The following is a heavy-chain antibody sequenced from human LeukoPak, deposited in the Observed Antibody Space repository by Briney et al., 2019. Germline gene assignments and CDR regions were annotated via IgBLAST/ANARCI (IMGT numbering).Heavy chain of an antibody. CDR2: IYYTGST. V-gene: IGHV4-59*01. CDR3: VRSKSGTYGWFDP. Sequence: SETLSLTCTVSGVSISGYYWSWIRQPPGKGLEWIGYIYYTGSTNYNPSIKSRVTISVDTSQNQFSLKVSSVTAADTAVYYCVRSKSGTYGWFDPWGQGPLVTVSS. CDR1: GVSISGYY. D-gene: IGHD4-17*01. J-gene: IGHJ5*02.